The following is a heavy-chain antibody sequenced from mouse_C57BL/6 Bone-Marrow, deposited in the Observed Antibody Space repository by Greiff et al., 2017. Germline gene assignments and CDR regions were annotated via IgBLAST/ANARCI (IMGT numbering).Heavy chain of an antibody. V-gene: IGHV1-54*01. J-gene: IGHJ2*01. D-gene: IGHD1-1*01. Sequence: VQLQQSGAELVRPGTSVKVSCKASGYAFTNYLIEWVKQRPGQGLEWIGVINPGSGGTNYNEKFKGKATLTADKSSSTAYMQLSSLTSEDSAVYFCARYYGSSYYFDYWGQGTTLTVSS. CDR1: GYAFTNYL. CDR3: ARYYGSSYYFDY. CDR2: INPGSGGT.